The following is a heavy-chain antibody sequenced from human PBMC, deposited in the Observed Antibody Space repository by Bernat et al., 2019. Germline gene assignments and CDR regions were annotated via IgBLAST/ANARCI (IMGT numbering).Heavy chain of an antibody. J-gene: IGHJ6*02. V-gene: IGHV4-34*01. CDR1: GGSFSGYY. CDR2: INHSGST. D-gene: IGHD2/OR15-2a*01. Sequence: QVQLQQWGAGLLKPSETLSLTCAVYGGSFSGYYWSWIRQPPGKGLEWIGEINHSGSTNYNPSLNSRVTISVDTSKNQFSLKLSSVTAADTAVYYCARDSSMPMDVWGQGTTVTVSS. CDR3: ARDSSMPMDV.